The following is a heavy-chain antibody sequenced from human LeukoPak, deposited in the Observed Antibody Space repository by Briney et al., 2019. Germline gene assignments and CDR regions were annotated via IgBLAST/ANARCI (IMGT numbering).Heavy chain of an antibody. J-gene: IGHJ3*02. CDR1: GYSFTSYW. D-gene: IGHD3-3*01. Sequence: GESLKISCKGSGYSFTSYWIGWVRQMPGKGLEWMGIIYPGDSDTRYSPSFQGQVTISADKSISTAYLQWSSLKASDTAMYYCARDYDFWSGSDAFDIWGQGTMVTVSS. CDR3: ARDYDFWSGSDAFDI. CDR2: IYPGDSDT. V-gene: IGHV5-51*01.